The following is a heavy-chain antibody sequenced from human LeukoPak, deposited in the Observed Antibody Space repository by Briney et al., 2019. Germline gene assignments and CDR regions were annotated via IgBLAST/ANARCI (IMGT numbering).Heavy chain of an antibody. V-gene: IGHV1-69*04. CDR1: GGTFSSYA. CDR2: IIPILGIA. CDR3: ARDLGSSWYFPLDY. D-gene: IGHD6-13*01. J-gene: IGHJ4*02. Sequence: SVKVSCKASGGTFSSYAISWVRQAPGQGLEWMGRIIPILGIANYAQKFQGRVTITADKSTSTAYMELSSLRSEDTAVYYCARDLGSSWYFPLDYWGPGTLVTVSS.